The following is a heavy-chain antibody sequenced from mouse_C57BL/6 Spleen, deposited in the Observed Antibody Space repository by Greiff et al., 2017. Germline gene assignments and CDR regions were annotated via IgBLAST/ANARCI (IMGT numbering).Heavy chain of an antibody. CDR3: ARDWTVVARYFDV. J-gene: IGHJ1*03. D-gene: IGHD1-1*01. Sequence: DVHLVESGGGLVKPGGSLKLSCAASGFTFSSYAMSWVRQTPEKRLEWVATISDGGSYTYYPDNVKGRFTISRDNAKNNLYLQMSHLKSEDTAMYDCARDWTVVARYFDVWGTGTTVTVSS. V-gene: IGHV5-4*01. CDR2: ISDGGSYT. CDR1: GFTFSSYA.